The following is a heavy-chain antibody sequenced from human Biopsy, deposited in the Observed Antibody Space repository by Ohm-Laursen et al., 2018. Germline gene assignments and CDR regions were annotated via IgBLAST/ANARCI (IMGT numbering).Heavy chain of an antibody. CDR1: GFSFSGYH. D-gene: IGHD4-23*01. Sequence: SLRLFCTASGFSFSGYHMRWIRQAPGRGLEWVSYISGGGTIYYGDSMKGRVTISRDNAKNSLYLQMHSLRAEDTAVYYCARDTRWSPYSMDVWSQGTTVTVSS. V-gene: IGHV3-11*01. CDR3: ARDTRWSPYSMDV. J-gene: IGHJ6*02. CDR2: ISGGGTI.